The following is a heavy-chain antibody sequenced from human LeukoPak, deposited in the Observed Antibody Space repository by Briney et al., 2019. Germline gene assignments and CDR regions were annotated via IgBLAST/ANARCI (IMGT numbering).Heavy chain of an antibody. D-gene: IGHD3/OR15-3a*01. V-gene: IGHV4-4*07. Sequence: PSETLSLTCSVSGGSINNYYWSWIRQPAGKGLEWIGRIYSSGSTNSNPSLKSRVTMSVDTSKNQFSLKLSSVTAADRAVYFCARGYGLGSPYYFDYWGQGTLVTVSS. CDR1: GGSINNYY. CDR2: IYSSGST. J-gene: IGHJ4*02. CDR3: ARGYGLGSPYYFDY.